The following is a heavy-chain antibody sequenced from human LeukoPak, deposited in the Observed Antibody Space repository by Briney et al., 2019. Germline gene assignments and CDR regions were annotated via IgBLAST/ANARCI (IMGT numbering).Heavy chain of an antibody. CDR1: GFTFSSYW. J-gene: IGHJ4*02. CDR2: IKKDGSEK. V-gene: IGHV3-7*01. CDR3: ARHLSGVTGYTYGRGIDY. Sequence: PGGSLRLSCAASGFTFSSYWMSWVRQAPGKGREWVANIKKDGSEKYYVDSVKGRFTISRDNAKKSLYLQMNSLRAEDTAVYYCARHLSGVTGYTYGRGIDYWGQGTLVTVSS. D-gene: IGHD5-18*01.